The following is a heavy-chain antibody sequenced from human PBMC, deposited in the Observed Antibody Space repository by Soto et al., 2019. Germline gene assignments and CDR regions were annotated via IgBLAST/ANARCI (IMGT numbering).Heavy chain of an antibody. D-gene: IGHD3-3*01. CDR3: ARGRHYDFWSGYFLEH. CDR2: MNPNSGNT. CDR1: GYTFTSYD. V-gene: IGHV1-8*01. Sequence: QVQLVQSGAEVKKPGASVKVSCKASGYTFTSYDINWVRQATGQGLEWMGWMNPNSGNTGYAQKFQGRVTMTRNTSISTAYMELSSLRSEDTAVYYCARGRHYDFWSGYFLEHWGQGTLVTVSS. J-gene: IGHJ4*02.